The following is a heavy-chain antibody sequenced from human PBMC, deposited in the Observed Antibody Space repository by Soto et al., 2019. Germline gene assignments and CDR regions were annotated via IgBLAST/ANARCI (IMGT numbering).Heavy chain of an antibody. CDR3: ARDGFFGRSGYFDY. D-gene: IGHD3-3*01. J-gene: IGHJ4*02. Sequence: QVQLQESGPALVEPSQTLSLTCSVSGGSINSGDYYWNWIRQPPGKGLEWIGYIYYSGSTYYNPSLKRRDTISIDTYKNQFSLKLSSVTAAHTAVYYCARDGFFGRSGYFDYWGQGTLVTVSS. V-gene: IGHV4-30-4*01. CDR1: GGSINSGDYY. CDR2: IYYSGST.